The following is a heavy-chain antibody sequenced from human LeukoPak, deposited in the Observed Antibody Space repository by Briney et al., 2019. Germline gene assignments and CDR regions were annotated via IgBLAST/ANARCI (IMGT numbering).Heavy chain of an antibody. CDR2: VFHTGDT. Sequence: SETLSLTCAISGDSINSFYWSWIRQPPGKGLEWIGYVFHTGDTNSNPSLKSRVTVSLDTSTSQVSLRLTSVTAADTAVYYCARHPFATPFDHWGRGILVTVSS. J-gene: IGHJ4*02. CDR1: GDSINSFY. D-gene: IGHD2-15*01. V-gene: IGHV4-59*08. CDR3: ARHPFATPFDH.